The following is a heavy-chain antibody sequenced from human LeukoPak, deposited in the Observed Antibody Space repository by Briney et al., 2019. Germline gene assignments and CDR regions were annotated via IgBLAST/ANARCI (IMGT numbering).Heavy chain of an antibody. J-gene: IGHJ4*02. CDR2: IIPIFGTA. CDR1: GGTFSSYA. CDR3: ARDRITPFPIDY. Sequence: ASVKVSCKASGGTFSSYAISWVRQAPGQGLEWMGGIIPIFGTANYAQKFQGRVTITADESTSTAYMELRSLRSDDTAVYYCARDRITPFPIDYWGQGTLVTVSS. V-gene: IGHV1-69*13. D-gene: IGHD3-16*01.